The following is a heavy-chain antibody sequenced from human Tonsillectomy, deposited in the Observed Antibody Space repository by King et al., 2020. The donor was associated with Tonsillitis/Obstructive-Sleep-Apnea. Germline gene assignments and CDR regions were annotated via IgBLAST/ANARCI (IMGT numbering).Heavy chain of an antibody. V-gene: IGHV4-34*01. CDR1: GGSFSGYY. CDR2: INHSGST. CDR3: ARPGGIAAAGTRYNWFDP. D-gene: IGHD6-13*01. J-gene: IGHJ5*02. Sequence: VQLQQWGAGLLKPSETLSLTCAVYGGSFSGYYWSWIRQPPGKGLEWSGEINHSGSTNYNPSLKRRVTISVDTSKNQFSLKLSSVTAADTAVYYCARPGGIAAAGTRYNWFDPWGQGTLVTVSS.